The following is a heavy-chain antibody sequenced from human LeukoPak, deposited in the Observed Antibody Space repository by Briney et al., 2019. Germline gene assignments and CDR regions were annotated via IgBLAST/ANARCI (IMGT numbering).Heavy chain of an antibody. J-gene: IGHJ4*02. CDR2: ISGFNGNT. V-gene: IGHV1-18*01. Sequence: GASVKVSCKASGYIFINYAISWMRQAPGQGLEWMGWISGFNGNTKYAQKFQGRVTMTRDTSTSTVYMELSSLRSEDTAVYYCAREIPATYYDSSGWNFDYWGQGTLVTVSS. CDR1: GYIFINYA. CDR3: AREIPATYYDSSGWNFDY. D-gene: IGHD3-22*01.